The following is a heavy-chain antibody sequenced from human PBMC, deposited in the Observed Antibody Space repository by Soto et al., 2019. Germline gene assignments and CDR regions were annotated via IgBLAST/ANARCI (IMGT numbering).Heavy chain of an antibody. J-gene: IGHJ4*02. CDR1: GFTFSSYG. Sequence: QVQLVESGGGVVQPGRSLRLSCAASGFTFSSYGMHWVRQAPGKGLEWVAVISYDGSNKYYADSVKGRFTISRDNSKNTLYLQMISLIAEDTAVYYCATWFGAFDYWGQGTLVTVSS. D-gene: IGHD3-10*01. V-gene: IGHV3-30*03. CDR2: ISYDGSNK. CDR3: ATWFGAFDY.